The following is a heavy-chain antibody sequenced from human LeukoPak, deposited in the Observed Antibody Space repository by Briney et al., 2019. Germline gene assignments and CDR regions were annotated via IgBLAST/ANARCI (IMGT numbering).Heavy chain of an antibody. CDR1: GFTISSYG. J-gene: IGHJ6*03. CDR3: AKDQALGYCSSTSCYTYYMDV. Sequence: PGGSLRLSCAASGFTISSYGMHWVRQAPGKGLEWVAFIRYDGSNKYYADSVKGRFTISRDNSKNTLYLQMNSLRAEDTAVYYCAKDQALGYCSSTSCYTYYMDVWGKGTTVTVSS. D-gene: IGHD2-2*01. CDR2: IRYDGSNK. V-gene: IGHV3-30*02.